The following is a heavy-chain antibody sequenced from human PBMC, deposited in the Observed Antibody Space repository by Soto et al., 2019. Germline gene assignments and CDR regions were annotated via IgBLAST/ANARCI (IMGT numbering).Heavy chain of an antibody. D-gene: IGHD6-13*01. J-gene: IGHJ4*02. CDR1: GYTLTELS. CDR3: ATVGGYSSSWYHYFDY. Sequence: QVQLVQSGAEVKKPGASVKVACKVSGYTLTELSMHWVRQAPGKGLEWMGGFDPEDGETIYAQKFQGRVTMTEDTSTDTAYMELSSLRSEDTAVYYCATVGGYSSSWYHYFDYWGQGTLVTVSS. CDR2: FDPEDGET. V-gene: IGHV1-24*01.